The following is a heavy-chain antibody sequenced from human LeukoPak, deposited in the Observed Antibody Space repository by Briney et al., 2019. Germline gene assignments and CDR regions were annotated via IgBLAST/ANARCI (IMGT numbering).Heavy chain of an antibody. V-gene: IGHV3-30*18. D-gene: IGHD5-18*01. Sequence: GGSLRLSCAASGFTFSSYGMHWVRQAPGKGLEWVAVISYEGSNKYYADSVKGRFTISRDNSKNTLYLQMNSLRAEDTAVYYCAKDPKLRFRYSYGNGPADYWGQGTLVTVSS. CDR2: ISYEGSNK. J-gene: IGHJ4*02. CDR1: GFTFSSYG. CDR3: AKDPKLRFRYSYGNGPADY.